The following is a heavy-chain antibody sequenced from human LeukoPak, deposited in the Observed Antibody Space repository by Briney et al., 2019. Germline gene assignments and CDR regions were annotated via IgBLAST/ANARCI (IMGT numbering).Heavy chain of an antibody. Sequence: GESLKISCKGSGYIFTTYWIGWVRQMPGKGLEWMGVIYPGDSDTRYSPSFQGQVTISADKSISTAYLQWSSLKASDTAMYYCTTSYYYGSGTYRDAFDIWGQGTMVTVSS. CDR1: GYIFTTYW. CDR3: TTSYYYGSGTYRDAFDI. D-gene: IGHD3-10*01. V-gene: IGHV5-51*01. J-gene: IGHJ3*02. CDR2: IYPGDSDT.